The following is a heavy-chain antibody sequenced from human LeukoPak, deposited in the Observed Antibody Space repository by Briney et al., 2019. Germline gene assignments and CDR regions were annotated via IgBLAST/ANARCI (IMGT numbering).Heavy chain of an antibody. Sequence: GASVKVSCKASGYTFTGYYMHWVRQAPGQGLEWMGWINPNSGGTNYAQKFQGRVTMTRDTSISTAYMELSRLRSDDTAVYYCASFTYGSGSYTNWFDPWGQGTLVTVSS. D-gene: IGHD3-10*01. J-gene: IGHJ5*02. CDR1: GYTFTGYY. V-gene: IGHV1-2*02. CDR2: INPNSGGT. CDR3: ASFTYGSGSYTNWFDP.